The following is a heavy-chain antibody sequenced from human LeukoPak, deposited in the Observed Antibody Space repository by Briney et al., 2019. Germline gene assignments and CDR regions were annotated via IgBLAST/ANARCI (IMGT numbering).Heavy chain of an antibody. V-gene: IGHV4-4*07. Sequence: SETLSLTCTVSGGSISNYYWSWIRQPAGKGLEWIGRINTSGSTDYNPSLKSRVTMSVDTSKNQFSLNLRSLTAADTAVYYCARGRGTTLVTRFDYWGQGTLVTVSS. CDR1: GGSISNYY. CDR3: ARGRGTTLVTRFDY. J-gene: IGHJ4*02. CDR2: INTSGST. D-gene: IGHD5-18*01.